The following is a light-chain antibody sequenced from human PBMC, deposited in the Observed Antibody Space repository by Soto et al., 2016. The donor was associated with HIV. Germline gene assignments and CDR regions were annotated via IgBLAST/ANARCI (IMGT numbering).Light chain of an antibody. CDR3: QVWHSGRDNYV. Sequence: SYELTQPSSVSVAPGKTARITCGGNNIGSKSVHWYRQKPGQAPVLVVHDDSGRPSGIPERYSGSNSGNTATLTITRVEVGDEADYYCQVWHSGRDNYVFGPGTKVTVL. V-gene: IGLV3-21*03. CDR2: DDS. CDR1: NIGSKS. J-gene: IGLJ1*01.